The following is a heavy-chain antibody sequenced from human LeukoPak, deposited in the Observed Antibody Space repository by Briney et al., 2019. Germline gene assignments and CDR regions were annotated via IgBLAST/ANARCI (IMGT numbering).Heavy chain of an antibody. CDR3: AKDISRQWSY. CDR2: ISGSGGST. CDR1: GFTFNSYA. J-gene: IGHJ4*02. Sequence: GGSLRLSCAASGFTFNSYAMSWVRQAPGKGLEWVSGISGSGGSTYYADSVKGRFTISRDNSKNTLYLQMNSLRAEDTAVYYCAKDISRQWSYWGQGTLVTVSS. V-gene: IGHV3-23*01. D-gene: IGHD6-19*01.